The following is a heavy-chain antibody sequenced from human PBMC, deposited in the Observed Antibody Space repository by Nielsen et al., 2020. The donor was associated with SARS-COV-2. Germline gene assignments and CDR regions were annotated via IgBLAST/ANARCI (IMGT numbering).Heavy chain of an antibody. CDR2: ISYDGNNK. CDR1: EFTFNSYG. V-gene: IGHV3-30*18. D-gene: IGHD6-13*01. Sequence: GGSLRPSCAASEFTFNSYGMHWVRQAPGKGLEWVAVISYDGNNKYYADSVKGRFTISRDNSKNTLYLQMNSLRAEDTAVYYCAKDASSSWDDFYYMDVWGKGTTVTVSS. J-gene: IGHJ6*03. CDR3: AKDASSSWDDFYYMDV.